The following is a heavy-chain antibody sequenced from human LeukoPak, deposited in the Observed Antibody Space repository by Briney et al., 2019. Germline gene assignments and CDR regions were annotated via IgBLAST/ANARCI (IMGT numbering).Heavy chain of an antibody. CDR1: GYTFTSYG. CDR2: INTYNGHT. V-gene: IGHV1-18*01. CDR3: ARDGPRGYFQH. D-gene: IGHD1-14*01. J-gene: IGHJ1*01. Sequence: ASVKVSCNTSGYTFTSYGISWVRQAPGQGLEYMGWINTYNGHTNYAQKLQGRVTVTTDTSTSTAYLELTSLRSDDTAVYYCARDGPRGYFQHWGQGTLITVSS.